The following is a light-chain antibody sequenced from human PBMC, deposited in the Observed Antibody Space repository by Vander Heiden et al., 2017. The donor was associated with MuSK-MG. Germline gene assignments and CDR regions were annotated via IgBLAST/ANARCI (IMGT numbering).Light chain of an antibody. CDR1: ASDIGLSVL. J-gene: IGLJ1*01. CDR3: ASYSASTTYV. CDR2: DVT. Sequence: QSALAQPPSVSGSLGQTITISCSGTASDIGLSVLVSWYQQFPDKAPILIIFDVTQRPSGVSSLFSGSTAGDTASLTSSGHQAEDEADYYCASYSASTTYVFGTGSRVTVL. V-gene: IGLV2-14*03.